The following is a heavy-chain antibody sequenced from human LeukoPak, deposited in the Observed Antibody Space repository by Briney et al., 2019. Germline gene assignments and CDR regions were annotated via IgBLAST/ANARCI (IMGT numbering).Heavy chain of an antibody. V-gene: IGHV1-8*01. CDR1: GYTFTSYD. CDR2: MNPNSGNT. D-gene: IGHD3-10*01. Sequence: ASVKVSCKASGYTFTSYDINWVRQATGQGLEWMGWMNPNSGNTGYAQKFQGRVTITRNTSISTAYMELSSLRSEDTAVYYCARGITMVQGVPIGYWGQGTLVTVSS. CDR3: ARGITMVQGVPIGY. J-gene: IGHJ4*02.